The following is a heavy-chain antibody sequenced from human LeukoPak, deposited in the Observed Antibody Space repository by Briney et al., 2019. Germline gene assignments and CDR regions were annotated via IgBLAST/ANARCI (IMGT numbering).Heavy chain of an antibody. D-gene: IGHD1-26*01. CDR2: ISSSSSHI. V-gene: IGHV3-21*01. Sequence: GGSLRLSCAAAGFTFSSYSMNWVRQAPGKGLEWVSSISSSSSHIYYADSVKGRFTISRDNAKNSLYLQTNSLRAEDTAVYYCGSISYGNWGQGTLVTVSS. CDR1: GFTFSSYS. J-gene: IGHJ4*02. CDR3: GSISYGN.